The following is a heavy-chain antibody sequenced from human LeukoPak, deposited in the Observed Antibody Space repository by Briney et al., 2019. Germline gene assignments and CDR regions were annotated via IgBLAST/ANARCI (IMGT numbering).Heavy chain of an antibody. CDR2: IYYSGST. CDR3: ARDRFGPGDAFDI. V-gene: IGHV4-59*01. D-gene: IGHD3-16*01. J-gene: IGHJ3*02. Sequence: NSSETLSLTCTVSGGSISSYYWSWTRQPPGKGLEWIGYIYYSGSTNYNPSLKSRVTISVDTSKNQFSLKLSSVTAADTAVYYCARDRFGPGDAFDIWGQGTMVTVSS. CDR1: GGSISSYY.